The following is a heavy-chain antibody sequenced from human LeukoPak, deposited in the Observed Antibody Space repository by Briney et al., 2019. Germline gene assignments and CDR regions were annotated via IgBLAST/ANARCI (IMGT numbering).Heavy chain of an antibody. V-gene: IGHV3-48*04. CDR3: ALLAVASDFDY. D-gene: IGHD6-19*01. CDR1: QVIFSNHW. CDR2: IGASSIPK. J-gene: IGHJ4*02. Sequence: PGGSLRLSCAVSQVIFSNHWMSWVRQAPGKGLEWVSNIGASSIPKYYADSVKGRFSISRDNARNSLYLQMNSLRVEDTAVYYCALLAVASDFDYWGQGALVTVSS.